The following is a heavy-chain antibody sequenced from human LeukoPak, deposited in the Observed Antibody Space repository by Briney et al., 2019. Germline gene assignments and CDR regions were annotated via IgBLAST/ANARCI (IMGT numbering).Heavy chain of an antibody. CDR2: ISSSSSSSSSSTI. J-gene: IGHJ4*02. D-gene: IGHD3-16*01. V-gene: IGHV3-48*01. Sequence: GGSLRLSCAASGFTVSSNYMSWVRQAPGKGLEWVSYISSSSSSSSSSTIYYADSVKGRFTISRDNVKNSLYLQMNSLRPEDTAVYYCAREGGFDYWGQGTLVTVSS. CDR3: AREGGFDY. CDR1: GFTVSSNY.